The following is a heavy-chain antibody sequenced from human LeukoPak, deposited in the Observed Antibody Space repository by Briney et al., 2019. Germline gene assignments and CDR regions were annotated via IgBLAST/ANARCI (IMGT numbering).Heavy chain of an antibody. CDR1: GYTFTSYY. V-gene: IGHV1-46*01. D-gene: IGHD3-22*01. Sequence: ASVKVSCKASGYTFTSYYMHWVRQAPGQGLEWMGIINPSGGSTSYAQKFQGRVTMTRDTSTSTVYMELSSLRSEDTAVYYCAREGAPGYCDSSGYPSIWGQGTMVTVSS. CDR3: AREGAPGYCDSSGYPSI. J-gene: IGHJ3*02. CDR2: INPSGGST.